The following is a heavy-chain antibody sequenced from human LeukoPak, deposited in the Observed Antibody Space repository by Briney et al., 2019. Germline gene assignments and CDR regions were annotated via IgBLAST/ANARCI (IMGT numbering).Heavy chain of an antibody. V-gene: IGHV1-18*01. CDR3: ARGSYYYGSGSFMGSDY. D-gene: IGHD3-10*01. Sequence: ASVKVSCKASGYTFTSYGISWVRQAPGQGLEWMGWISAYNGNTNYAQKLQGRVTMTTDTSTSTAYMELRSLRSEDTAVYYCARGSYYYGSGSFMGSDYWGQGTLVTVSS. J-gene: IGHJ4*02. CDR1: GYTFTSYG. CDR2: ISAYNGNT.